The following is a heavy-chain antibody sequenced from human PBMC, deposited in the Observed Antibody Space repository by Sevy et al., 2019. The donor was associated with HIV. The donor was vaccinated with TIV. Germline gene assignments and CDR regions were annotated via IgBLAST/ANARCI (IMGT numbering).Heavy chain of an antibody. CDR1: GFTFSSYA. V-gene: IGHV3-23*01. CDR2: ISGSGGST. CDR3: AKGSYGSGWPNEGGDY. Sequence: GGSLRLSCAASGFTFSSYAMSWVRQAPGKGLEWVSAISGSGGSTYYADSVKGRFTISRDNSKNTLYLQMNSLRAEDTAVYYCAKGSYGSGWPNEGGDYWGQGTLVTVSS. J-gene: IGHJ4*02. D-gene: IGHD6-25*01.